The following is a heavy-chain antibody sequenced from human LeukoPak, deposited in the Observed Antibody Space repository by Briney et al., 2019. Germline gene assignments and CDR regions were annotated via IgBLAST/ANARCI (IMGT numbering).Heavy chain of an antibody. J-gene: IGHJ4*02. CDR1: GFTFSDYY. CDR3: ARDSSGWSVDY. Sequence: GGSLRLSCAASGFTFSDYYMSWIRQAPGKGLEWVSFISSTSSYIKDADSVKGRFTISRDNAKKSPYLQMNSLRAEDTAVYYCARDSSGWSVDYWGQGTLVTVSS. D-gene: IGHD6-19*01. CDR2: ISSTSSYI. V-gene: IGHV3-11*05.